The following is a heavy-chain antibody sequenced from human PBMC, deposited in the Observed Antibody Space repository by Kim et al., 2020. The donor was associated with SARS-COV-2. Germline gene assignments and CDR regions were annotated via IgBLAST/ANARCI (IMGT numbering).Heavy chain of an antibody. CDR2: ISYDGSNK. CDR1: GFTFSSYA. V-gene: IGHV3-30*04. CDR3: ARDKFRPTHTAMGQKRRPDAFDI. J-gene: IGHJ3*02. Sequence: GGSLRLSCAASGFTFSSYAMHWVRQAPGKGLEWVAVISYDGSNKYYADSVKGRFTISRDNSKNTLYLQMNSLRAEDTAVYYCARDKFRPTHTAMGQKRRPDAFDIWGQGTMVTVSS. D-gene: IGHD5-18*01.